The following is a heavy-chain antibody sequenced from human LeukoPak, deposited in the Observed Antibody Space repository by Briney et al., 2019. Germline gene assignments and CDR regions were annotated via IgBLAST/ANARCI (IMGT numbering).Heavy chain of an antibody. D-gene: IGHD3-22*01. CDR2: INPNSGGT. CDR3: PRDYYDSSGCQKAGDY. V-gene: IGHV1-2*02. J-gene: IGHJ4*02. CDR1: GYTFTGYY. Sequence: GASVKVSCKASGYTFTGYYMHWVRQAPGQGLEWMGWINPNSGGTNYAQKFQGRVTMTRDTSISTAYMEMSSLRFEAPPGYLLPRDYYDSSGCQKAGDYWGQGSLVTVCS.